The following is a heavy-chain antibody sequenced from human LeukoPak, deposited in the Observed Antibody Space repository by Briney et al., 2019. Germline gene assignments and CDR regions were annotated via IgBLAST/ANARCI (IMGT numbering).Heavy chain of an antibody. CDR2: IYHSGTT. CDR1: GYSISSGY. J-gene: IGHJ5*02. Sequence: SDTLSLTCGVSGYSISSGYWAGIGQPPRRGVEGMASIYHSGTTYSNPSLQRRATLSVHTPRNQSSLTLSALTAPDTPVYYCASDPAMTFNWFHPRGQRTLVIVSS. CDR3: ASDPAMTFNWFHP. D-gene: IGHD2-21*02. V-gene: IGHV4-38-2*01.